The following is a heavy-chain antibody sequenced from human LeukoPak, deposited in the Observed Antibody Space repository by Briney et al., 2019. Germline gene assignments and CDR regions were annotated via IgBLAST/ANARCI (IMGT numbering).Heavy chain of an antibody. CDR1: GFTFSSYS. CDR2: ISSSSSYI. V-gene: IGHV3-21*01. Sequence: GGSLRLSCAASGFTFSSYSMNWVRQALGKGLEWVSSISSSSSYIYYADSVKGRFTISRDNAKNSLYLQMNSLRAEDTAVYYCARARKGYCSSTSCPKGYYYYYMDVWGKGTTVTVSS. D-gene: IGHD2-2*01. CDR3: ARARKGYCSSTSCPKGYYYYYMDV. J-gene: IGHJ6*03.